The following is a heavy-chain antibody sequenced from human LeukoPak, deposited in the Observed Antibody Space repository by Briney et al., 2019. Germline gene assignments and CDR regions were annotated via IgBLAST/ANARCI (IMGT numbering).Heavy chain of an antibody. V-gene: IGHV1-2*02. CDR2: INPNSGGT. CDR1: GYTFTGYY. CDR3: ARQSSGWYLNYYYYYMDV. D-gene: IGHD6-19*01. J-gene: IGHJ6*03. Sequence: ASVKVSCKASGYTFTGYYMHWVRQAPGQGLEWMGWINPNSGGTNYAQKFQGRVTMTRDTSISTAYMELSSLRSEDTAVYYCARQSSGWYLNYYYYYMDVWGKGTTVTVSS.